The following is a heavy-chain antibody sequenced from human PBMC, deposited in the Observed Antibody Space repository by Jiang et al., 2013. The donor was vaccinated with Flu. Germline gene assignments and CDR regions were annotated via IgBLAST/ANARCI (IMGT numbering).Heavy chain of an antibody. V-gene: IGHV1-69*01. J-gene: IGHJ5*02. D-gene: IGHD4-23*01. Sequence: ANYAQKFQGRVTITADESTSTAYMELSSLRSEDTAVYYCARDYGGKNNWFDPWGQGTLVTVSS. CDR2: A. CDR3: ARDYGGKNNWFDP.